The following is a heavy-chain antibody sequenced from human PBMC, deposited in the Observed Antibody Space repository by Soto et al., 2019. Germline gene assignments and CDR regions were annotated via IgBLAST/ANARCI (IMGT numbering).Heavy chain of an antibody. CDR2: IYHSGSA. J-gene: IGHJ3*02. Sequence: QVQLQESGPGLVKPSGTLSLTCAVSGGSVSSSNWWRWVRQSPGKGLEWMGEIYHSGSAHYNPSLKSRATISLDKSKHQFSLRLTSVTAADTAVYYCARVPGVVVSADDAFDIWGPGTRVIVSS. CDR3: ARVPGVVVSADDAFDI. V-gene: IGHV4-4*02. CDR1: GGSVSSSNW. D-gene: IGHD2-21*02.